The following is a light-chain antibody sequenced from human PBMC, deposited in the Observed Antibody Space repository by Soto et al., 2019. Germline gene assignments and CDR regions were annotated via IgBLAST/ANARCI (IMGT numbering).Light chain of an antibody. J-gene: IGLJ1*01. CDR3: SSYTRSGVYV. V-gene: IGLV2-14*01. CDR2: DVS. Sequence: QSVLTQPASVSGSPGQSIALSCTGTSSDVGGYNAVSWYQQHPGRAPKLMIYDVSNRPSGISNRFSGSKSGSTASLTISGLQAEDDADYYCSSYTRSGVYVFGAGTKVTVL. CDR1: SSDVGGYNA.